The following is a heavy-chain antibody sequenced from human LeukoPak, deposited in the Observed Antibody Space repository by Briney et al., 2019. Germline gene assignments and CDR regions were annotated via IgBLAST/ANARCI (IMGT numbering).Heavy chain of an antibody. D-gene: IGHD3-9*01. CDR1: GYTFTSYD. V-gene: IGHV1-8*01. CDR2: MNPNSGNT. CDR3: ARGLRYFDWLPPDY. Sequence: ASVKVSCTASGYTFTSYDINWVRQATGQGLEWMGWMNPNSGNTGYAQKFQGRVTMTRNTSISTAYMELSSLRSEDTAVYYCARGLRYFDWLPPDYWGQGTLVTVSS. J-gene: IGHJ4*02.